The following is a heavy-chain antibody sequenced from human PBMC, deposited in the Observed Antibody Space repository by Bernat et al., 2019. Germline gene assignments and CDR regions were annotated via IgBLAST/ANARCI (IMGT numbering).Heavy chain of an antibody. CDR3: VKDLHTSLFY. Sequence: EMQVVESGGGLVQPGGSLRLSCSASGSTFSKYSMPWVRQTPGGGLVYVSDIGPTGGTYYADSVKGRFTISRDNSKNTLYLQMTSLRLEDTAVYYCVKDLHTSLFYWGQGTQVTVSS. CDR2: IGPTGGT. J-gene: IGHJ4*02. D-gene: IGHD3-16*01. CDR1: GSTFSKYS. V-gene: IGHV3-64D*08.